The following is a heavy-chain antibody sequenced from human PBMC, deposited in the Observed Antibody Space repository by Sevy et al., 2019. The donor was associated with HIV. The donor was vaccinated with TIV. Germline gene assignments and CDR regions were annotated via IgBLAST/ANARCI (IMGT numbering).Heavy chain of an antibody. J-gene: IGHJ3*02. D-gene: IGHD6-19*01. CDR2: IYHSGST. V-gene: IGHV4-4*01. Sequence: SETLSLTCAVSGGSISSSNWWSWVRQPPGKGLEWIGEIYHSGSTNYNPSLKSRVTISVDKSKNQFSLKLSSVTAADTAVYCCAREFSSSGREDAFDIWGQGTMVTVSS. CDR1: GGSISSSNW. CDR3: AREFSSSGREDAFDI.